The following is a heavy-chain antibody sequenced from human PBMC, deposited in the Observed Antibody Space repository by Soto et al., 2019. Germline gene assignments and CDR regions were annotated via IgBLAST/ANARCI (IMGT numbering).Heavy chain of an antibody. CDR2: INWNGGST. V-gene: IGHV3-20*04. D-gene: IGHD2-15*01. CDR3: ARGAYCSGGSCWVFGY. J-gene: IGHJ4*02. Sequence: TGGSLRLSCAASGFTFDDYGMSWVRQAPGKGLEWVSGINWNGGSTGYADSVKGRFTISRDNAKNSLYLQMNSLRAEDTALYYCARGAYCSGGSCWVFGYWGQGTLVTVSS. CDR1: GFTFDDYG.